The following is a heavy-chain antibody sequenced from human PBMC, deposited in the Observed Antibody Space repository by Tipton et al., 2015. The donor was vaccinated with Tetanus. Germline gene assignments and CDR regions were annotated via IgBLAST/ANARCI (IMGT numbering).Heavy chain of an antibody. CDR1: GFTFSSYS. Sequence: GSLRLSCAASGFTFSSYSMNWVRQAPGKGLEWVSSISSSSSYIYYADSVKGRFTISRDNAKNSLYLQMSSLRAEDTAVYYCARDSHIAVAGTTGWFDPWGQGTLVTVSS. V-gene: IGHV3-21*01. CDR3: ARDSHIAVAGTTGWFDP. J-gene: IGHJ5*02. CDR2: ISSSSSYI. D-gene: IGHD6-19*01.